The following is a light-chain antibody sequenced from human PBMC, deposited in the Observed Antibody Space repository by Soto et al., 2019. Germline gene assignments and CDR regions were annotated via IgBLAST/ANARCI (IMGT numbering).Light chain of an antibody. CDR1: QSVSNN. Sequence: IVTQQSPATLSVSPGERATLSCRARQSVSNNLAWYQQRPGQAPRLLFYGASTRATGVPARFSGSGSGTDFTLTTSSLEPEAFAVYYCQQRSNWPRTFCGGTQVDI. V-gene: IGKV3-15*01. CDR2: GAS. J-gene: IGKJ4*01. CDR3: QQRSNWPRT.